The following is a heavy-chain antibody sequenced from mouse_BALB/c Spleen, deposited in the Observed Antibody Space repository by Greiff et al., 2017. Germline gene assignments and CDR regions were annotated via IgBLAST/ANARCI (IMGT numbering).Heavy chain of an antibody. Sequence: QVQLQQPGAELVKPGAPVKLSCKASGYTFTSYWMNWVKQRPGRGLEWIGRIDPSDSETHYNQKFKDKATLTVDKSSSTAYIQLSSLTSEDSAVYYCATAMITDAMDYWGQGTSVTVSS. CDR2: IDPSDSET. J-gene: IGHJ4*01. V-gene: IGHV1-69*02. D-gene: IGHD2-4*01. CDR3: ATAMITDAMDY. CDR1: GYTFTSYW.